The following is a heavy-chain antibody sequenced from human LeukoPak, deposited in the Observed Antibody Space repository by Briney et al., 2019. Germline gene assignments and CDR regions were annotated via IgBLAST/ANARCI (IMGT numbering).Heavy chain of an antibody. CDR1: GFSFSSNA. Sequence: GGSLRLSCVASGFSFSSNAMSWVRQAPGKGLEWVSVISGSGGSTYYGDSMKGRLTMSRDNSKNMLYLPMNSLRAEDTTVYYCAKDLRWQEENYFDYWGQGTLVTVSS. CDR2: ISGSGGST. D-gene: IGHD5-24*01. V-gene: IGHV3-23*01. CDR3: AKDLRWQEENYFDY. J-gene: IGHJ4*02.